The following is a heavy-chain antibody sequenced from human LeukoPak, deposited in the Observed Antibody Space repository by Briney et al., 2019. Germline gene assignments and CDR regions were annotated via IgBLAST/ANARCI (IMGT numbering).Heavy chain of an antibody. CDR1: GFTFSTYS. J-gene: IGHJ3*02. D-gene: IGHD3-22*01. CDR3: AKGKTVVIRDDAFDI. Sequence: GGSLRLSCEVSGFTFSTYSMNWVRQAPGKGLEWVSSISSSSSYIYYADSVKGRFTISRDNSKNTLYLQMNSLRAEDTAVYYCAKGKTVVIRDDAFDIWGQGTMVTVSS. CDR2: ISSSSSYI. V-gene: IGHV3-21*04.